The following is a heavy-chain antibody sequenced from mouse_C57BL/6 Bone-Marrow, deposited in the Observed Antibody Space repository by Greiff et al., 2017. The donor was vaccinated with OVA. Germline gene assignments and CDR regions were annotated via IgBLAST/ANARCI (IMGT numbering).Heavy chain of an antibody. V-gene: IGHV5-4*01. CDR3: AREGYSNRFAY. J-gene: IGHJ3*01. Sequence: EVQLVESGGGLVKPGGSLKLSCAASGFTFSSYAMSWVRQTPEKRLEWVATISDGGSYTYYPDNVKGRFTISRDNAKNNLYLQMSHLKSEDTAMYYCAREGYSNRFAYWGQGTLVTVSA. CDR1: GFTFSSYA. D-gene: IGHD2-5*01. CDR2: ISDGGSYT.